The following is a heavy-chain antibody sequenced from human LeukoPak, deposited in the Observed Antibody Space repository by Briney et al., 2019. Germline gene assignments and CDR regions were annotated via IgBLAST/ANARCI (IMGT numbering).Heavy chain of an antibody. Sequence: SETLSLTCAVYGGSFSGYYWGWIRQPPGKGLEWIGEINHSGSTNYNPSLKSRVTISVDTSKNQFSLKLSSVTAADTAVYYCARGASYYDFWSGLKNYYYYYMDVWGKGTTVTVSS. CDR3: ARGASYYDFWSGLKNYYYYYMDV. CDR1: GGSFSGYY. V-gene: IGHV4-34*01. D-gene: IGHD3-3*01. J-gene: IGHJ6*03. CDR2: INHSGST.